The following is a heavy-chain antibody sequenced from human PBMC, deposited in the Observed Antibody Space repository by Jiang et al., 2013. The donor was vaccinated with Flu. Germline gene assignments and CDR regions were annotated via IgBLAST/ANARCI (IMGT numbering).Heavy chain of an antibody. J-gene: IGHJ4*02. CDR2: IWYDGSNK. V-gene: IGHV3-33*01. Sequence: VQLLESGGGVVQPGRSLRLSCAASGFTFSSYGMHWVRQAPGKGLEWVAVIWYDGSNKYYADSVKGRFTISRDNSKNTLYLQMNSLRAEDTAVYYCAREYSSGWYATDYWGQGTLVTVSS. D-gene: IGHD6-19*01. CDR1: GFTFSSYG. CDR3: AREYSSGWYATDY.